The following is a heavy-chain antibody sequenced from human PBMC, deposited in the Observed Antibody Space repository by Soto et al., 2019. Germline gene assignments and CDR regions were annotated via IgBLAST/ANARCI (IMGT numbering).Heavy chain of an antibody. D-gene: IGHD4-17*01. Sequence: ASETLSLTCTVSGGSFSSGDYYWSWIRQPPGKGLGWIGYIYYSGSTYYNSSLKSRVTISVDTSKNQFSLKLSSVTAADTAVYYCAREPRTRGWFDPWGQGTLVTVSS. J-gene: IGHJ5*02. V-gene: IGHV4-30-4*01. CDR1: GGSFSSGDYY. CDR3: AREPRTRGWFDP. CDR2: IYYSGST.